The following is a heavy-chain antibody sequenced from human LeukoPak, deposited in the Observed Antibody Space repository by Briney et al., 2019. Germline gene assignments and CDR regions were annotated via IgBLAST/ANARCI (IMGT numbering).Heavy chain of an antibody. V-gene: IGHV3-21*06. D-gene: IGHD2-15*01. J-gene: IGHJ4*02. CDR2: MSSGGSYI. CDR3: ARGRTTGPSRRFVVQ. CDR1: GFTFSSYA. Sequence: PGGSLRLSCAASGFTFSSYAMTWVRQAPGKGLEWISSMSSGGSYIYYADSVRGRFTISRDNAKDSLFLLMNSLRVEDTAVYYCARGRTTGPSRRFVVQWGQGTLVTVSS.